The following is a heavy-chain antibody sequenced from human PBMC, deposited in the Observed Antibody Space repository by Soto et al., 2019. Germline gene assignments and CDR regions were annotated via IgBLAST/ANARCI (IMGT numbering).Heavy chain of an antibody. Sequence: SETLSLTCTVSGGSVSSGFYYWSWIRQPPGKGLDWIGEIYFTGSANYNPSLKSRVTMSADTSKNQFSLKLNSVTAADTAVYYRERMYVNAKNWFDPWGPGTLVTVSS. CDR3: ERMYVNAKNWFDP. V-gene: IGHV4-61*01. D-gene: IGHD2-8*01. CDR2: IYFTGSA. J-gene: IGHJ5*02. CDR1: GGSVSSGFYY.